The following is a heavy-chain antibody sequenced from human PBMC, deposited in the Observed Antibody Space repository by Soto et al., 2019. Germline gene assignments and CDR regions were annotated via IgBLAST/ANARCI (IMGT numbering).Heavy chain of an antibody. CDR3: ARQAFQNVVMVIDASHSCFNP. J-gene: IGHJ5*02. V-gene: IGHV4-39*01. Sequence: PSETLSLTCTVSGASISGSTYYWGWVRQSPGKGLGWIGSIHSAGTTFSTPSLKSRLTMSVDTSKTQFSLKVKSVTDADTAVYICARQAFQNVVMVIDASHSCFNPWGKGTMVTVSS. CDR1: GASISGSTYY. D-gene: IGHD2-15*01. CDR2: IHSAGTT.